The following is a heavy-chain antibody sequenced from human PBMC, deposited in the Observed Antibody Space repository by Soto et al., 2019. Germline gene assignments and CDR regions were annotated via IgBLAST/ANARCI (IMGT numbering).Heavy chain of an antibody. CDR1: GGSISSSSYY. D-gene: IGHD3-16*01. CDR2: IYYSGST. CDR3: ARARAEEWFLGVGDFDI. Sequence: PSETLSLTCTVSGGSISSSSYYWGWIRQPPGKGLEWIGSIYYSGSTYYNPSLKSRVTISVDTSKNQFSLKLSSVTAADTAVYYCARARAEEWFLGVGDFDIWGQGTMVTVSS. V-gene: IGHV4-39*01. J-gene: IGHJ3*02.